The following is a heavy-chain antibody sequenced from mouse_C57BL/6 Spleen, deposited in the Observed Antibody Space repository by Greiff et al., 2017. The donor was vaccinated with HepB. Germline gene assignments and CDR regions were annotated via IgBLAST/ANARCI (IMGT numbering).Heavy chain of an antibody. D-gene: IGHD2-2*01. Sequence: QVQLQQSGAELVKPGASVKISCKASGYAFSSYWMNWVKQRPGKGLEWIGQIYPGDGDTNYNGKFKGKATLTADKSSSTAYMQLSSLTSEDSAVYFCARSSGGYDYFDYWGQGTTLTVSS. CDR3: ARSSGGYDYFDY. V-gene: IGHV1-80*01. CDR2: IYPGDGDT. J-gene: IGHJ2*01. CDR1: GYAFSSYW.